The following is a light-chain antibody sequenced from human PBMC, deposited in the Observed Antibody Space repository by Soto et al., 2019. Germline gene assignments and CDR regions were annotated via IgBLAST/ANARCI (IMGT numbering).Light chain of an antibody. J-gene: IGKJ1*01. CDR3: QQYEAVVT. CDR1: QSLTNNY. V-gene: IGKV3-20*01. Sequence: EIVLTQSPGTLSLSLGERATLSCRASQSLTNNYFAWYQQKPGRALRLLIDGAYTRATGIPDRFSGSGSGTDFTLTISRQEPEDVTVYYCQQYEAVVTFGQGTKVEIK. CDR2: GAY.